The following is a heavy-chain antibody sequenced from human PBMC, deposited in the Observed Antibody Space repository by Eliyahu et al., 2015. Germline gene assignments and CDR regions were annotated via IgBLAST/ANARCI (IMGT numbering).Heavy chain of an antibody. V-gene: IGHV4-34*01. CDR3: AIREQWPVRGWFDP. Sequence: QVQLQQWGAGLLKPSETLSLTCAVYGGSFSNYYWSWIRQPPGKGLEWIGEINHSGSTNYNPSLKSRVTISVDTSKNQFSLKLSSVTAADTAVYFCAIREQWPVRGWFDPWGQGTLVTVSS. D-gene: IGHD6-19*01. CDR2: INHSGST. CDR1: GGSFSNYY. J-gene: IGHJ5*02.